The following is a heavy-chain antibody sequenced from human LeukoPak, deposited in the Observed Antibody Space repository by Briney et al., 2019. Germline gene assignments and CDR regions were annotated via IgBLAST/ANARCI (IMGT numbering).Heavy chain of an antibody. CDR2: INHSGSA. CDR1: GGSFSGYY. CDR3: ARDRDY. J-gene: IGHJ4*02. V-gene: IGHV4-34*01. Sequence: SETLSLTCAVYGGSFSGYYWSWIRQPPGKGLEWIGEINHSGSANYNPSLKSRVTISVDTSKNQFSLKLSSVAAADTAVYYCARDRDYWGQGTLVTVSS.